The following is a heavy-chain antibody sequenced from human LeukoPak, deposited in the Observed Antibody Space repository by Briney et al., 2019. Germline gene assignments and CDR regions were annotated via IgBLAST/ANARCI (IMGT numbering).Heavy chain of an antibody. V-gene: IGHV3-48*03. CDR3: ARWYCSSTNCQSYYYGMDV. J-gene: IGHJ6*02. D-gene: IGHD2-2*01. Sequence: GGSLRLSCAASGFIFSSYEMNWVRQAPGKGLEWVSFISNNGDTITYVDSVKGRFTFSRDNAKNSLYLQMNSLRAEDTAVYYCARWYCSSTNCQSYYYGMDVWGQGTTVTVSS. CDR1: GFIFSSYE. CDR2: ISNNGDTI.